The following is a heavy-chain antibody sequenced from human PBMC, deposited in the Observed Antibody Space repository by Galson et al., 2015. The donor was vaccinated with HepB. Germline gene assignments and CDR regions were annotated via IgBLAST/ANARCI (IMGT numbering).Heavy chain of an antibody. Sequence: SLRLSCAASGFTVSSNYMSWVRQAPGKGLEWVSVIYSGGSTYYADSVKGRFTISRYNSKNTLYLQMNSLRAEDTAVYYCARVAFSSWYRYFDYWGQGTLVTVSS. V-gene: IGHV3-66*02. CDR3: ARVAFSSWYRYFDY. CDR1: GFTVSSNY. J-gene: IGHJ4*02. D-gene: IGHD6-13*01. CDR2: IYSGGST.